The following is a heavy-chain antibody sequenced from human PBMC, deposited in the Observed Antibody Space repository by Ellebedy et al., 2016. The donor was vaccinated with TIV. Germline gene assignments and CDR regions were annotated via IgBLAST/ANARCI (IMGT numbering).Heavy chain of an antibody. V-gene: IGHV3-11*01. J-gene: IGHJ6*01. CDR1: GFTLSDYY. CDR3: ARARIDSQDYYYGMDV. Sequence: GGSLRLSXAVPGFTLSDYYMSWIRQAPGKGLEWAAYISVGGTIVSYTDSVKGRFTISRDSSRDSLYLHMRSLRAEDTAVYYCARARIDSQDYYYGMDVWGQGTTVTVSS. D-gene: IGHD2/OR15-2a*01. CDR2: ISVGGTIV.